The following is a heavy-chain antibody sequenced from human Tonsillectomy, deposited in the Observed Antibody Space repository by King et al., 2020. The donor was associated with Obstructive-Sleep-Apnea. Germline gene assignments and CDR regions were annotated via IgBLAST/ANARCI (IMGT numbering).Heavy chain of an antibody. Sequence: VQLQQWGAGLLKPSETLSLTCAVYGGSFSGYYWSWIRQPPGKGLEWIGEINHSGSTNYNPSLKSRVTISVEPSKNQFSLKLSSVTAADTAVYYCARGWQNFDIVVVVAATPPHYYGMDVWGQGTTVTVSS. CDR1: GGSFSGYY. CDR3: ARGWQNFDIVVVVAATPPHYYGMDV. D-gene: IGHD2-15*01. CDR2: INHSGST. J-gene: IGHJ6*02. V-gene: IGHV4-34*01.